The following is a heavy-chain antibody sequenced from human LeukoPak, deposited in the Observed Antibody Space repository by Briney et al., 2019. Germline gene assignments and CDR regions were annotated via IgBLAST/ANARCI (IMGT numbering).Heavy chain of an antibody. CDR3: ARGDSSGVPDY. D-gene: IGHD3-22*01. CDR2: ISHSGSNL. J-gene: IGHJ4*02. CDR1: GFPFSDSF. Sequence: GSLRLSCAASGFPFSDSFMNWIRQAPGKGLEWLSYISHSGSNLDYAESVRGRFTISRDNANHSLYLQINSLRAEDTAVYYCARGDSSGVPDYWGQGTLVTVSS. V-gene: IGHV3-11*01.